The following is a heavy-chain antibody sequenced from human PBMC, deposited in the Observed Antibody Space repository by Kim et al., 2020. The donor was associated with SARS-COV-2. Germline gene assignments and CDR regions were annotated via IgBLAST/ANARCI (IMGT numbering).Heavy chain of an antibody. CDR1: GFTFSSYS. CDR2: ISSSSSYI. J-gene: IGHJ5*02. V-gene: IGHV3-21*01. Sequence: GGSLRLSCAASGFTFSSYSMNWVRQAPGKGLEWVSSISSSSSYIYYADSVKGRFTISRDNAKNSLYLQMNSLRAEDTAVYYCARALGGAFRSRIAAAGPRWFDPWGQGTLVTVSS. CDR3: ARALGGAFRSRIAAAGPRWFDP. D-gene: IGHD6-13*01.